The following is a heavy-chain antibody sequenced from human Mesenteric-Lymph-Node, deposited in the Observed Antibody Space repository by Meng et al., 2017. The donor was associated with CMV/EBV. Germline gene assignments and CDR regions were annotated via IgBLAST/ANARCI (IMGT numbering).Heavy chain of an antibody. D-gene: IGHD3-10*01. CDR2: INHSGST. V-gene: IGHV4-34*01. J-gene: IGHJ5*02. CDR3: ARGRGQFDP. Sequence: SQTLSLTCAVYGGSFSGYYWSWIHQPPGKGLEWIGEINHSGSTNYNPSLKSRVTISVDTSKNQFSLKLSSVTAADTAVYYCARGRGQFDPWGQGTLVTVSS. CDR1: GGSFSGYY.